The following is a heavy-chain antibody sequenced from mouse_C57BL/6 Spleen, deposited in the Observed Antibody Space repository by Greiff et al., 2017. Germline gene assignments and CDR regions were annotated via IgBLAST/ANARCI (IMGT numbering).Heavy chain of an antibody. J-gene: IGHJ1*03. Sequence: EVKLVESGGGLVQPKGSLKLSCAASGFSFNTYAMNWVRQAPGKGLEWVARIRSKSNNYATYYADSVKDRFTISREDSESMLYLQMNNLKTEDTAMYYCVRQNYYGSTWYFDVWGTGTTVTVSS. CDR2: IRSKSNNYAT. D-gene: IGHD1-1*01. CDR3: VRQNYYGSTWYFDV. V-gene: IGHV10-1*01. CDR1: GFSFNTYA.